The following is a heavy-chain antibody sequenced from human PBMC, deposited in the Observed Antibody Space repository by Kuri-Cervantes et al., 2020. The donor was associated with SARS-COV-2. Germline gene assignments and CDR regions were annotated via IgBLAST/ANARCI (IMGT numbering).Heavy chain of an antibody. D-gene: IGHD6-13*01. CDR1: GYTLTELS. J-gene: IGHJ6*03. CDR3: ATTPLAAAGMYYYYYYMDV. V-gene: IGHV1-24*01. CDR2: FDPEDGET. Sequence: VKVSCKVSGYTLTELSMHWVRQAPGKGLEWMGGFDPEDGETIYAQEFQGRVTMTEDTSTDTAYMELSSLRSEDTAVYYCATTPLAAAGMYYYYYYMDVWGKGTTVTVSS.